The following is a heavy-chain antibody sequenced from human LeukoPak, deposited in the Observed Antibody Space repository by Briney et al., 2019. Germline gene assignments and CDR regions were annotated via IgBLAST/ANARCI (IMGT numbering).Heavy chain of an antibody. CDR2: IKSKTEGGTT. V-gene: IGHV3-15*01. CDR1: GFTFSNAW. J-gene: IGHJ6*02. Sequence: GGSLRLSCAASGFTFSNAWMSWVRQAPGKGLGWVGRIKSKTEGGTTDYAAPVKGRFTISRDDSKNTLYLQMNSLKTEDTAVYYCTTRPYYDFWSGYPYYYYGMDVWGQGTTVTVSS. D-gene: IGHD3-3*01. CDR3: TTRPYYDFWSGYPYYYYGMDV.